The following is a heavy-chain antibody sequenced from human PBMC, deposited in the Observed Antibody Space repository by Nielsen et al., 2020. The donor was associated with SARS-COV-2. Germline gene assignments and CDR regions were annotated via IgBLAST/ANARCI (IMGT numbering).Heavy chain of an antibody. CDR3: ARDLVVVAAILDTYYYYGMDV. Sequence: VRQAPGKGLEWVANIDQDGSEKYYVDSVKGRFTISRDNAKNSLYLQMNSLRAEDTAVYYCARDLVVVAAILDTYYYYGMDVWGQGTTVTVSS. V-gene: IGHV3-7*01. J-gene: IGHJ6*02. CDR2: IDQDGSEK. D-gene: IGHD2-15*01.